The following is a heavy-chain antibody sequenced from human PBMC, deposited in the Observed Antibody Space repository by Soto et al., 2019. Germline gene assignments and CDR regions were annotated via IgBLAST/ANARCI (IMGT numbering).Heavy chain of an antibody. J-gene: IGHJ1*01. CDR1: GYTFISYG. CDR3: ARDQRCYGSGYYYSDS. CDR2: MSAFTGKA. D-gene: IGHD4-17*01. V-gene: IGHV1-18*04. Sequence: ASLKVSCRASGYTFISYGISWVRQAPGQGLGWVGWMSAFTGKADYAPIFQDRVTMTTDTSTSTAYMELRSLRSDDTAVYYCARDQRCYGSGYYYSDSWGQGTLVTVSS.